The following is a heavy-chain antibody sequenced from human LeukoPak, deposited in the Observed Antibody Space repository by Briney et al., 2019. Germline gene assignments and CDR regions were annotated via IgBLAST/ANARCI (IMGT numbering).Heavy chain of an antibody. CDR2: VWDDGSSQ. CDR3: AKDQWNPDY. V-gene: IGHV3-33*06. CDR1: GFTFSGYG. J-gene: IGHJ4*02. D-gene: IGHD6-19*01. Sequence: PGGSPRLSCAASGFTFSGYGMHWVRQAPGKGLEWVAVVWDDGSSQNYADSVKGRFTISRDNSKNMLYLQMNSLRAEDTAVYYCAKDQWNPDYWGQGTLVSVSS.